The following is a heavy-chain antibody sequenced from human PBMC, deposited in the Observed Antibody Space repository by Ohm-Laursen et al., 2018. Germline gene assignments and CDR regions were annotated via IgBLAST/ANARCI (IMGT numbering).Heavy chain of an antibody. J-gene: IGHJ3*02. Sequence: SLRLSCAASGFTFTDHFMDWVRQAPGKGLEWVGRTRNRVNDYTTEYAASVKGRFTISRDDSMNSLFLQMNGLKTEDTAVYYCARQQKAVSYFLSGFGMWGQGTMVTVSS. CDR1: GFTFTDHF. CDR2: TRNRVNDYTT. V-gene: IGHV3-72*01. CDR3: ARQQKAVSYFLSGFGM. D-gene: IGHD2/OR15-2a*01.